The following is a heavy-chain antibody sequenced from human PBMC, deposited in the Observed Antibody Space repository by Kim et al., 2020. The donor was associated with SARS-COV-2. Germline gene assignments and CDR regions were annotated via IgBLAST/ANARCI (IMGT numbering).Heavy chain of an antibody. V-gene: IGHV6-1*01. J-gene: IGHJ4*02. CDR3: AGGYASGAWHDY. D-gene: IGHD6-25*01. Sequence: DYAESVKSQITITPDRSKNQFSLQLNCVTPEDTAVYYCAGGYASGAWHDYWGQGTLVTISS.